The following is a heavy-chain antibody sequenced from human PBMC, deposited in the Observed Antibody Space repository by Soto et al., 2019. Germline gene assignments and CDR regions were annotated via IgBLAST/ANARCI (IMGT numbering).Heavy chain of an antibody. D-gene: IGHD3-3*01. CDR2: ISGYNGNP. J-gene: IGHJ4*02. V-gene: IGHV1-18*01. Sequence: QVPLVQSGVEVKKPGASVRVSCKASGYTFTNYGITWVRQAPGQGLEWLGWISGYNGNPNYAQKSQGRDTMTTDTSTSTAYMDLTSLIYDDTAVYYCARGGRFAVADTDYWGQGTLLTVSS. CDR3: ARGGRFAVADTDY. CDR1: GYTFTNYG.